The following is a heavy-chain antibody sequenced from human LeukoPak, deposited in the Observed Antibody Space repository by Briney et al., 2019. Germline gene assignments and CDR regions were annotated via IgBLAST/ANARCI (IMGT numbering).Heavy chain of an antibody. CDR3: ARRGDYGDSSWWFDP. J-gene: IGHJ5*02. V-gene: IGHV5-51*01. Sequence: GESLKIPCKSSGYNFTSYWIGWVRQMPGKGPEWMGIIYPGGYYTRYSTSFQGPVPLSANQSNDTAYLQWRSLKTSDPAMYYCARRGDYGDSSWWFDPWGQGTLVTVSS. CDR1: GYNFTSYW. CDR2: IYPGGYYT. D-gene: IGHD4-17*01.